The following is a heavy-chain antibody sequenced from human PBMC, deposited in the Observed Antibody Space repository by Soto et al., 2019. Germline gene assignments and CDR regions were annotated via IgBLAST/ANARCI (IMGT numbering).Heavy chain of an antibody. CDR1: GGTFSSYT. Sequence: QVQLVQSGAEVKKPGSSVKVSCKASGGTFSSYTISWVRQAPGQGLEWMGRIIPILGIANYAQKFQGRLMNTADKDPSTALKDVSSRRSLDAAVYFGARDVATRWDTVCCGRPSCYHYYYCLDFLGHGTTVAV. V-gene: IGHV1-69*08. D-gene: IGHD2-2*01. J-gene: IGHJ6*02. CDR3: ARDVATRWDTVCCGRPSCYHYYYCLDF. CDR2: IIPILGIA.